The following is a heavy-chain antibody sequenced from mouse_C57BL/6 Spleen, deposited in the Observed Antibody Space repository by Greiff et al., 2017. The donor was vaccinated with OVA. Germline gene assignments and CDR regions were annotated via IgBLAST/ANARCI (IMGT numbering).Heavy chain of an antibody. CDR2: IYPGDGDT. CDR3: ARWGGSSSYWYFDV. V-gene: IGHV1-80*01. D-gene: IGHD1-1*01. J-gene: IGHJ1*03. CDR1: GYAFSSYW. Sequence: QVQLQQPGAELVKPGASVKISCKASGYAFSSYWMNWVKQRPGKGLEWIGQIYPGDGDTNYNGKFKGKATLTADKSSSTAYMQLSSLTSEDAAVYFCARWGGSSSYWYFDVWGTGTTVTVSS.